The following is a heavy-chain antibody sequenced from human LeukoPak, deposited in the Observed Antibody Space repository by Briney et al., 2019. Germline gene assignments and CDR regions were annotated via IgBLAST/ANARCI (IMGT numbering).Heavy chain of an antibody. J-gene: IGHJ6*02. CDR2: IIPIFGTA. V-gene: IGHV1-69*13. CDR1: GGTFSSYA. D-gene: IGHD2-21*02. CDR3: ARALNCGGDRYSVPAPNSFYYYGMDV. Sequence: SVKVSCKASGGTFSSYAISWVRQAPGQGLEWMGGIIPIFGTANYAQKFQGRVTITADESTSTAYMELSSLRSEDTAVYYCARALNCGGDRYSVPAPNSFYYYGMDVWGQGTTVTVSS.